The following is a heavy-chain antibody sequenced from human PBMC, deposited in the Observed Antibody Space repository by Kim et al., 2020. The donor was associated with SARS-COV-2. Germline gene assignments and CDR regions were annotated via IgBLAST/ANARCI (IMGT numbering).Heavy chain of an antibody. J-gene: IGHJ4*02. CDR3: TTEEYYDFWSGYFHFDY. V-gene: IGHV3-15*01. Sequence: VKGRLTISRDDSKNTLYLQMNSLKTEDTAVYYCTTEEYYDFWSGYFHFDYWGQGTLVTVSS. D-gene: IGHD3-3*01.